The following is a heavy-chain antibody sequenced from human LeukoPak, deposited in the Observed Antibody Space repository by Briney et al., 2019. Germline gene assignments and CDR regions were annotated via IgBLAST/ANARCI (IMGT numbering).Heavy chain of an antibody. J-gene: IGHJ4*02. CDR3: AREGYSSGWFDY. D-gene: IGHD6-19*01. CDR2: IYYSGST. Sequence: SETLSLTCTVSGGSISSYYWSWIRQPPGKGLEWIGYIYYSGSTNYNPSLKSRVTISVDTSKNQFSLKLSSVTAADTAVYYCAREGYSSGWFDYWGQGTLVTVSS. CDR1: GGSISSYY. V-gene: IGHV4-59*01.